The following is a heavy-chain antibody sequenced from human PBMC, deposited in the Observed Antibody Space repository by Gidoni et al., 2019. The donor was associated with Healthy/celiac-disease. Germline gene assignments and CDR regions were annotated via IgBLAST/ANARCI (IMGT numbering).Heavy chain of an antibody. CDR1: GGSISSSSYY. J-gene: IGHJ4*02. V-gene: IGHV4-39*01. D-gene: IGHD4-17*01. CDR2: IYYSGST. CDR3: ARGRDYGDYAIETFDY. Sequence: QLQLQESGPGLVKPSETLSLTCTVSGGSISSSSYYWGWIRQPPGKGLEWIGSIYYSGSTYYNPSLKSRVTISVDTSKNQFSLKLSSVTAADTAVYYCARGRDYGDYAIETFDYWGQGTLVTVSS.